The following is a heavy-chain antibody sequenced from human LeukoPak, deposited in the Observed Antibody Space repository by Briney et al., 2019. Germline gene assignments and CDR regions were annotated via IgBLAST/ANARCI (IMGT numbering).Heavy chain of an antibody. CDR1: GFTFSSYS. J-gene: IGHJ4*02. D-gene: IGHD3-9*01. Sequence: PGGSLRLSCAASGFTFSSYSMSWVRQAPGKGLEWVSDISGSGGSTYYADSVKGRFTISRDNSKNTLYLQMNSLRAEDTAVYYCAKASILTGVAYFDSWGQGTLVTVSS. CDR3: AKASILTGVAYFDS. CDR2: ISGSGGST. V-gene: IGHV3-23*01.